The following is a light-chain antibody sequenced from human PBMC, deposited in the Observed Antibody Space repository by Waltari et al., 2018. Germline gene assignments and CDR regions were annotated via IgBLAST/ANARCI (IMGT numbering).Light chain of an antibody. J-gene: IGLJ3*02. CDR3: YCRGSGGAHWV. V-gene: IGLV3-19*01. CDR1: CLRNTY. CDR2: GRN. Sequence: SSELTQDPAVSVALGQTVRVTCQGDCLRNTYATWFQQKAGQAPLLVIYGRNNRPSGIPVRLSSSTSGNTASLTITGAQAEDEADYYCYCRGSGGAHWVFGGGTKLTVL.